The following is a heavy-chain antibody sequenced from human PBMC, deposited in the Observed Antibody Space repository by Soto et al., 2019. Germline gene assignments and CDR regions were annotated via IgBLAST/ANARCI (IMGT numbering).Heavy chain of an antibody. J-gene: IGHJ4*02. CDR3: ARGGDIGVAGY. CDR2: IYYSGST. V-gene: IGHV4-39*01. D-gene: IGHD6-19*01. Sequence: QLQLQESGPGLVKPSETLSLTCAVSGGSIIISDFYWGWIRQPPGKGLEWIGNIYYSGSTYYNPSLKNRVTLSVDTSKNQFSLDLSSVTAADTAVYYCARGGDIGVAGYWDQGILVTVSS. CDR1: GGSIIISDFY.